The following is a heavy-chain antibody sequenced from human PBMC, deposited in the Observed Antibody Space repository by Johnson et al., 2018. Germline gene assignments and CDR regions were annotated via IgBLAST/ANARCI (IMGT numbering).Heavy chain of an antibody. Sequence: QLVESGGGVVQPGRSLRLSCAASGFTFSSYGMHWVRQAPGKGLEWVAVISYDGSNKYYADSVKGRFTISRDNSKNTLYMKMNSLRVEDTAVYYCAKVALRYFDWLHAAFDIWGKGTTVTVSS. CDR2: ISYDGSNK. J-gene: IGHJ6*04. V-gene: IGHV3-30*18. CDR1: GFTFSSYG. D-gene: IGHD3-9*01. CDR3: AKVALRYFDWLHAAFDI.